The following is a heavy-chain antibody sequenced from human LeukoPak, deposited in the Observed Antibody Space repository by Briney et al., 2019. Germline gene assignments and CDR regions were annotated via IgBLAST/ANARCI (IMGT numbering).Heavy chain of an antibody. V-gene: IGHV3-30*18. CDR2: ISYDGSNK. CDR1: GFIFSSYA. CDR3: AKAGNAYNWNPFDQ. D-gene: IGHD1-20*01. Sequence: GGSLTPASAASGFIFSSYAMSWVRQAPGKGLEWVTLISYDGSNKYYADSVKGRFTISRDNSKNTLYLQMNSLRAEDTAVYYCAKAGNAYNWNPFDQWGDGTPVTVSS. J-gene: IGHJ4*03.